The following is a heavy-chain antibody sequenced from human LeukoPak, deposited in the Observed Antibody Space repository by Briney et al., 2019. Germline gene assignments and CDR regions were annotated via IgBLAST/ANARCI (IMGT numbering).Heavy chain of an antibody. CDR2: INHSGST. J-gene: IGHJ5*02. Sequence: LSETLSLTCAVYGGSFSGYYWSWIRQPPGKGLECIGEINHSGSTNYNPSLKSRVTISVDTSKNQFSLKLSSVTAADTAVYYCARRRMIVVVNNWFDPWGQGTLVTVSS. V-gene: IGHV4-34*01. CDR3: ARRRMIVVVNNWFDP. D-gene: IGHD3-22*01. CDR1: GGSFSGYY.